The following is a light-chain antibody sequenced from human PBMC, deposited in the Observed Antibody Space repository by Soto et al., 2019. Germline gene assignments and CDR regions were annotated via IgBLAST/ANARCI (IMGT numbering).Light chain of an antibody. J-gene: IGLJ1*01. V-gene: IGLV2-18*02. CDR2: EVG. CDR1: SSDVGSYNR. CDR3: SSYTSSSTYV. Sequence: QSVLTQPPSVSGSPGQSVTISCTGTSSDVGSYNRVSWYQQPPGTAPNLMIYEVGNRPSGVPDRFSGSKSGNTASLTISGLQAEDEADYYCSSYTSSSTYVFGTGTKVTVL.